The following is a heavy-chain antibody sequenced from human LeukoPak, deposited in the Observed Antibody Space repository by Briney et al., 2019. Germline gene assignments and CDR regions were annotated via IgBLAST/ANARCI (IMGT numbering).Heavy chain of an antibody. J-gene: IGHJ4*02. CDR1: GGTFSSYA. Sequence: GASVKVSCKASGGTFSSYAISWVRQAPGQGLEWMGGIIPIFGTANYAQKLQGRVTMTTDTSTSTAYMELRSLRSDDTAVYYCGRYVWGSYHLDYWGQGTLVTVSS. CDR3: GRYVWGSYHLDY. CDR2: IIPIFGTA. D-gene: IGHD3-16*02. V-gene: IGHV1-69*05.